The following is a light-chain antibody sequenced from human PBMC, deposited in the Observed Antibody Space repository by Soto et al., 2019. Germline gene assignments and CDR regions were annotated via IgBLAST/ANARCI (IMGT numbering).Light chain of an antibody. CDR2: RSN. CDR1: SSNIGSNY. CDR3: ASWDDSLSGFYV. Sequence: SALTQPPSASGTPGQRVTISCSGSSSNIGSNYVYWYQQLPGAAPKLLIYRSNQRPSGVPDRFSGSKSGTSASLAISGLRSEDEADYYCASWDDSLSGFYVFGTGTKVTVL. V-gene: IGLV1-47*01. J-gene: IGLJ1*01.